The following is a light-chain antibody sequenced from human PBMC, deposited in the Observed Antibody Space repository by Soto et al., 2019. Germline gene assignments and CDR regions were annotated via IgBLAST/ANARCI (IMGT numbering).Light chain of an antibody. CDR2: LGS. V-gene: IGKV2-28*01. Sequence: DIVMTQSPLSLPVTPGEPASISCRSSQSLLHSNGYTYLDWYLQKPGQSPQLLISLGSNRASGVPDRFSGSGSGRDFTLRISRVEAEDVGVYYCMQALQTPRTFGQGTKVQIK. CDR1: QSLLHSNGYTY. CDR3: MQALQTPRT. J-gene: IGKJ1*01.